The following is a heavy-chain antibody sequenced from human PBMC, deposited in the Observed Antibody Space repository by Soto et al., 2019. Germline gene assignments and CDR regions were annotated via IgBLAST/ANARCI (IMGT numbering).Heavy chain of an antibody. V-gene: IGHV4-61*01. CDR2: IYYSGSA. D-gene: IGHD3-10*01. J-gene: IGHJ6*02. CDR1: GDSVTSVSDY. Sequence: SETLSLTCTVSGDSVTSVSDYWSWIRQPPGKGLEWIGYIYYSGSADYNPSLGSRVTISIDTSKNQFSLKLTSVTAADTAVYYCARGVGFGYYYYHMDLWGQGTTVTVSS. CDR3: ARGVGFGYYYYHMDL.